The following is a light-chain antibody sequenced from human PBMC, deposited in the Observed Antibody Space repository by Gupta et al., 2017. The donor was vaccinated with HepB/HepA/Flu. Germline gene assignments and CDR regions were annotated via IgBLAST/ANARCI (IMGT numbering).Light chain of an antibody. V-gene: IGKV2-28*01. J-gene: IGKJ4*01. CDR3: RQYLPAFLT. CDR2: LGS. CDR1: QSLLHSNGHHY. Sequence: DIVMIQSPLSLPVTPGEPASISCRSSQSLLHSNGHHYLDWYLQKPGQAPQLLIYLGSNRASGVPDRISGSGSGTDFTLKITRVEADDVGVYYCRQYLPAFLTFGGGTKVEIK.